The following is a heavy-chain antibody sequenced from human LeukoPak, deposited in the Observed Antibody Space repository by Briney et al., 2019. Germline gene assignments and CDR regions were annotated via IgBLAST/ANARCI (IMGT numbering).Heavy chain of an antibody. CDR2: IKQDGNEK. J-gene: IGHJ5*02. CDR3: ARDRILGYCSGGSCYSIWFDP. V-gene: IGHV3-7*01. D-gene: IGHD2-15*01. CDR1: VFTFSSYW. Sequence: GGSLRLSCAPSVFTFSSYWMSGLPQAPGRGLEWLPNIKQDGNEKYYVDSVKGPFTISRDNAKNSLYLQMNSLRAEDTAVYYCARDRILGYCSGGSCYSIWFDPWGQGTLVTVSS.